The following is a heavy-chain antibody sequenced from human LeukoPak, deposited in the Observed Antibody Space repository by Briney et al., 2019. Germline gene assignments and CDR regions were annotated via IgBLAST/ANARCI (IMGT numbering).Heavy chain of an antibody. Sequence: PGGSLRLSCAASAFTFSDFSMSWVRQAPGKGREWISYIDTSSSVVYYANSVMGRFTVTRDNAKNSLYLQMNSLRAEDTAVYYCAKALYYYDSSGYYPDFWGQGTLVTVAS. CDR3: AKALYYYDSSGYYPDF. V-gene: IGHV3-48*01. CDR2: IDTSSSVV. J-gene: IGHJ4*02. D-gene: IGHD3-22*01. CDR1: AFTFSDFS.